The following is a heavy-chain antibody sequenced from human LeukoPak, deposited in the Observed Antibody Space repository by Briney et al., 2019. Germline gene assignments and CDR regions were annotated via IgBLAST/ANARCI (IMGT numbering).Heavy chain of an antibody. CDR2: ISYDGSNK. V-gene: IGHV3-30-3*01. Sequence: PGRSLRLSCAASGFTFSSYAMHWVRQASGKGLEWVAVISYDGSNKYYADSVRGRFTISRDNAKNSLYLQMNSLKAEDTAIYYCAREVGTPQAFDIWGQGTMVTVSS. CDR3: AREVGTPQAFDI. J-gene: IGHJ3*02. D-gene: IGHD1-26*01. CDR1: GFTFSSYA.